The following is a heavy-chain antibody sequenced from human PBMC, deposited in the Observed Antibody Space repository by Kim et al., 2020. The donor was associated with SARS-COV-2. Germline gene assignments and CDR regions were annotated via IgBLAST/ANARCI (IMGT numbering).Heavy chain of an antibody. CDR2: IYYSGST. CDR3: ARVTNRHYDILTWYFDY. V-gene: IGHV4-59*13. J-gene: IGHJ4*02. D-gene: IGHD3-9*01. Sequence: SETLSLTCTVSGGSISSYYWSWIRQPPGKGLEWIGYIYYSGSTNYNPSLKSRVTISVDTSKNQFSLKLSSVTAADTAVYYCARVTNRHYDILTWYFDYWGQGTLVTVSS. CDR1: GGSISSYY.